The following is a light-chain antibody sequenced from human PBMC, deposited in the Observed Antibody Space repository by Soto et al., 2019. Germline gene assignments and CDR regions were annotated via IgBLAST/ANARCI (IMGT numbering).Light chain of an antibody. V-gene: IGLV2-14*03. CDR2: DVS. CDR1: SIDVGDYNY. Sequence: QSALTQPASVSGSPGQSIAISCTGTSIDVGDYNYVSWYQQHPGKAPKLMIYDVSERPSGVSDRFSGSKSGNTASLTISGLQAEDEADYYCSSYTSSNTLYLFGTGTKLTVL. J-gene: IGLJ1*01. CDR3: SSYTSSNTLYL.